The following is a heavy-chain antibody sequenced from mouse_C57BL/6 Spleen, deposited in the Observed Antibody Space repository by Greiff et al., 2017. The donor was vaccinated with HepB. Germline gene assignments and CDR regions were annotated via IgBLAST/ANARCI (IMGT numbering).Heavy chain of an antibody. J-gene: IGHJ3*01. V-gene: IGHV1-82*01. CDR2: IYPGDGDT. D-gene: IGHD1-1*01. CDR3: AEGGYYGSSPPWFAY. Sequence: VQLQQSGPELVKPGASVKISCKASGYAFSSSWMNWVKQRPGKGLEWIGRIYPGDGDTNYNGKFKGKATLTADKSSSTAYMQRSSLTSEDSAVYFCAEGGYYGSSPPWFAYWGQGTLVTVSA. CDR1: GYAFSSSW.